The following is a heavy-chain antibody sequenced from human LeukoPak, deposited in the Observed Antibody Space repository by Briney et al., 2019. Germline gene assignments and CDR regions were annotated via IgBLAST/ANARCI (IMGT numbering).Heavy chain of an antibody. D-gene: IGHD3-10*01. J-gene: IGHJ5*02. CDR3: ARVEDYYGSGSYYNWFDP. CDR1: GYSFTSYW. Sequence: GESLKISCKGSGYSFTSYWIGWVRQMPGKGPEWMGIIYPGDSDTRYSPSFQGQVTISADKSISTAYLQWSSLKASDTAMYYCARVEDYYGSGSYYNWFDPWGQGTLVTVSS. CDR2: IYPGDSDT. V-gene: IGHV5-51*01.